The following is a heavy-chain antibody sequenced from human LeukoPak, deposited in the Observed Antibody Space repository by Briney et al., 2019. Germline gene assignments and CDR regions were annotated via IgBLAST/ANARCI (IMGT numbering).Heavy chain of an antibody. CDR1: GASISSGSYY. D-gene: IGHD5-18*01. CDR2: IYYSGST. CDR3: ARDPGHTARVGPYYYYMDV. Sequence: LETLSLTCTVSGASISSGSYYWNWIRQPAGKGLEWIGYIYYSGSTNYNPSLKSRVTISVDTSKNQFSLKLSSVTAADTAVYYCARDPGHTARVGPYYYYMDVWGKGTTVTVSS. V-gene: IGHV4-61*10. J-gene: IGHJ6*03.